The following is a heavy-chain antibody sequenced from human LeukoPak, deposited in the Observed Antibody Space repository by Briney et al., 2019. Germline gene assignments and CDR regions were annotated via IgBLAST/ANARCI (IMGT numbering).Heavy chain of an antibody. CDR2: IYSGGST. CDR3: ARRDRYFDY. V-gene: IGHV3-53*01. J-gene: IGHJ4*02. Sequence: GGSLRLSCAASGFIFSSDDMHWVRQAPGKGLEWVSVIYSGGSTYYADSVKGRFTISRDNSKNTLYLQMNSLRAEDTAVYYCARRDRYFDYWGQGTLVTVSS. CDR1: GFIFSSDD.